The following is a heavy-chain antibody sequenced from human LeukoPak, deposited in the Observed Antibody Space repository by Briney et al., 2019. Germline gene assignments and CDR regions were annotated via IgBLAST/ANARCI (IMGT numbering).Heavy chain of an antibody. CDR2: ISTYNGNT. D-gene: IGHD3-3*01. CDR1: GYTFTSNG. Sequence: ASVTVSCKASGYTFTSNGISWVRQAPGQGLEWMGWISTYNGNTNYAQKFQGRVTMTTDTSTSTAYMELRSLRSDDTAVYYCARQTFGVVNTYAFDIWGQGTMVTVSS. J-gene: IGHJ3*02. CDR3: ARQTFGVVNTYAFDI. V-gene: IGHV1-18*01.